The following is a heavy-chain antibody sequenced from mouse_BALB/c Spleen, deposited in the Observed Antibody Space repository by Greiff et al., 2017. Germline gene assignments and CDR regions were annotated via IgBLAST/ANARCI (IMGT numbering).Heavy chain of an antibody. Sequence: EVQLQQSGAELVRPGASVKLSCTASGFNINDYYMHWVKQRPEQGLEWIGWIDPENGNTIYDPKFQGKASITADTSSNTAYLQLSSLTSEDTAVYYCARIYYYGSRYFDVWGAGTTVTVSS. CDR2: IDPENGNT. V-gene: IGHV14-1*02. CDR3: ARIYYYGSRYFDV. D-gene: IGHD1-1*01. CDR1: GFNINDYY. J-gene: IGHJ1*01.